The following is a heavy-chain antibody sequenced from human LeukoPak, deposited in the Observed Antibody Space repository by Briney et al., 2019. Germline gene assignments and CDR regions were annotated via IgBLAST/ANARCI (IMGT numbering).Heavy chain of an antibody. CDR3: ARQDGYCSSTSCTGYFDS. Sequence: MPSQTLSLTCTVSGGSISSGGYYWSWIRQHPGKGLEWIGYIYYSGSTYYNPSLKSRVTISVDTSKNQFSLKLSSVTATDTAVYYCARQDGYCSSTSCTGYFDSWGQGTLVTVSS. CDR2: IYYSGST. CDR1: GGSISSGGYY. D-gene: IGHD2-2*03. V-gene: IGHV4-31*03. J-gene: IGHJ4*02.